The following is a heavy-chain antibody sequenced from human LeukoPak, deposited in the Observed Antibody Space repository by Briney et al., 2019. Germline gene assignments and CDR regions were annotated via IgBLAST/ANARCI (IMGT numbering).Heavy chain of an antibody. J-gene: IGHJ5*02. Sequence: SETLSLTRSLSVDSLRSNNYFWASIRQTPGMRVGRVGSISYNATTYYNPCLRNGVVVSVDTSKKQFSLNLKSVAAEDTAVYYGARRKGHTWDVGNWFDPWGQGTLVTVSS. CDR2: ISYNATT. CDR3: ARRKGHTWDVGNWFDP. V-gene: IGHV4-39*01. CDR1: VDSLRSNNYF. D-gene: IGHD1-26*01.